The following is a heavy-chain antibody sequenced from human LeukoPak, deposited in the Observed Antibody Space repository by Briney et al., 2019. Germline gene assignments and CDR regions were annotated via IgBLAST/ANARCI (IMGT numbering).Heavy chain of an antibody. D-gene: IGHD5-12*01. CDR1: GFTFSSYS. CDR2: ISSSSSYI. Sequence: GGSLRLSCAASGFTFSSYSMNWVRQAPGERLEWVSSISSSSSYIYYADSVKGRFTISRDNSKNTLYLQMNSLRAEDTAVYYCAKDFVATTPDYWGQGTLVTVSS. V-gene: IGHV3-21*04. CDR3: AKDFVATTPDY. J-gene: IGHJ4*02.